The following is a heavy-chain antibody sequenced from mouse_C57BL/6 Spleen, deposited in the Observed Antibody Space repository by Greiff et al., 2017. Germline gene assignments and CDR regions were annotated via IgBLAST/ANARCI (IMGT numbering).Heavy chain of an antibody. J-gene: IGHJ2*01. V-gene: IGHV1-81*01. D-gene: IGHD1-1*01. CDR2: IYPRSGNP. CDR3: ARDYGSSHSVDD. Sequence: VQLQQSGAELARPGASVKLSCKASGYTFTSYGISWVKQRTGQGLEWIGEIYPRSGNPYYNEKFKGQATLTAAKSSSTAYMELRSLTSEDSAVXFCARDYGSSHSVDDWGQGTTGTVSS. CDR1: GYTFTSYG.